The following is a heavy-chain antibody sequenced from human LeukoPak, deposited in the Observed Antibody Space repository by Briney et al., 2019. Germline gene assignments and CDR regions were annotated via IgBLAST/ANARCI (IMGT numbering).Heavy chain of an antibody. CDR3: ARGDCSSTSCYSGFDY. Sequence: ASVKVSCKASGYTFTGYYMHWVRQAPGQGLEWVGWINPNSGGTNYAQKFQGRVTMTRDTSISTAYMELSRLRSDDTAVYYCARGDCSSTSCYSGFDYWGQGTLVTVSS. CDR2: INPNSGGT. D-gene: IGHD2-2*02. J-gene: IGHJ4*02. CDR1: GYTFTGYY. V-gene: IGHV1-2*02.